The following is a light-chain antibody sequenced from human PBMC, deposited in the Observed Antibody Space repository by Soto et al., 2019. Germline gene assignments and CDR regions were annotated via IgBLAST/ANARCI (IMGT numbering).Light chain of an antibody. CDR3: QQSYSTPWT. V-gene: IGKV1-39*01. CDR2: AAS. CDR1: QSINSF. Sequence: DIQTTQSPSSLSASVGDRVTITCRPSQSINSFLNWFQQKPGKAPKLLIFAASSLQSGVPSRFSGSGSGTDFTLTISSLQPEDFATYYCQQSYSTPWTFGQGTKVEIK. J-gene: IGKJ1*01.